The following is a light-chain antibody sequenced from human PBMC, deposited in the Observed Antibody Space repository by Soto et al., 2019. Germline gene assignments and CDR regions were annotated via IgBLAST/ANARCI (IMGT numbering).Light chain of an antibody. V-gene: IGKV3-11*01. CDR1: QIINSY. CDR3: QQRSNWPLT. CDR2: AAS. Sequence: EIVLTQSPATLSLSPGERATLSCRASQIINSYLAWYQQKPGQPPRLLIYAASNRAAGIPARFSGSGSGTDFTLTISSLEPEDFAVYYCQQRSNWPLTFGGGTKVEIK. J-gene: IGKJ4*01.